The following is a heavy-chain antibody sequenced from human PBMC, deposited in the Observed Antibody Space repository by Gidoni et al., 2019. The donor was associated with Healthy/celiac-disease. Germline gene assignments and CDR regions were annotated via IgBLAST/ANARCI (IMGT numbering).Heavy chain of an antibody. D-gene: IGHD3-10*01. Sequence: EVQLVESGGGLVQPGRYLRLSCAASGFTFDDYAMHWVRQAPGKGLEWVSGISWNSGSIGYADSVKGRFTISRDNAKNSLYLQMNSLRAEDTALYYCAKEMQPEYYFDYWGQGTLVTVSS. J-gene: IGHJ4*02. V-gene: IGHV3-9*01. CDR3: AKEMQPEYYFDY. CDR2: ISWNSGSI. CDR1: GFTFDDYA.